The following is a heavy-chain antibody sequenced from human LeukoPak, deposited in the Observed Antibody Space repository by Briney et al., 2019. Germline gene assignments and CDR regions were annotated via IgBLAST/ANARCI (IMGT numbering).Heavy chain of an antibody. V-gene: IGHV3-30*02. Sequence: GGSLRLSCAASGFTFSSYGMHWVRQAPGKGLEGVAFIRYDGSNKYYADSVKGRFTISRDNSKNTLYLQMNSLRAEDTAVYYCAKEGSDSSGYYYVPLFYYYYMDVWGKGTTVTVSS. CDR1: GFTFSSYG. CDR2: IRYDGSNK. D-gene: IGHD3-22*01. CDR3: AKEGSDSSGYYYVPLFYYYYMDV. J-gene: IGHJ6*03.